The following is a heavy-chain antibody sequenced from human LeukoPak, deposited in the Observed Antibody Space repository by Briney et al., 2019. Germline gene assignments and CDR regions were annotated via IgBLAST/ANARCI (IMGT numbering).Heavy chain of an antibody. V-gene: IGHV1-58*01. CDR2: IVVGSGNT. Sequence: SVKVSCKASGFTFTSSTLHWVRQARGQRLEWIGWIVVGSGNTIYAQKFQERATFTRDMSTNTAYMELSSLSSEDTAVYFCAAAPIDYNFWSGYYGGYYFESWGQGTLVTVSS. CDR3: AAAPIDYNFWSGYYGGYYFES. CDR1: GFTFTSST. J-gene: IGHJ4*02. D-gene: IGHD3-3*01.